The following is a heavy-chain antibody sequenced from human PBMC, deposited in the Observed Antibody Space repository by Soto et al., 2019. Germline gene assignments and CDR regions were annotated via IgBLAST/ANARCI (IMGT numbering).Heavy chain of an antibody. Sequence: QVQLVESGGGVVQPGRSLRLSCAASGFTFSSYAMHWVRQAPGKGLEWVAVISFDGRNKHYADSVQDRFTISRDNSKNTLYVQMNSLRAEDTAVYYCGSDRRFGNCYNLGFDYWGQGTLVTVSS. V-gene: IGHV3-30-3*01. CDR3: GSDRRFGNCYNLGFDY. J-gene: IGHJ4*02. CDR1: GFTFSSYA. CDR2: ISFDGRNK. D-gene: IGHD2-21*01.